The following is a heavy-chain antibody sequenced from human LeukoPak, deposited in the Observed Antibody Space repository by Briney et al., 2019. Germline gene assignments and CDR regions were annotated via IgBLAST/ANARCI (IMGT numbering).Heavy chain of an antibody. V-gene: IGHV3-48*03. CDR2: ISSSGSTI. J-gene: IGHJ4*02. CDR1: GFTFSRYQ. D-gene: IGHD3-10*01. Sequence: PGGSLRLSCAASGFTFSRYQMNWVRQAPGKGLEWVSYISSSGSTIYYADSVKGRFTISRDNAKNSLYLQMNSLRAEDTAVYYCAHSSMVRGVFDYWGQGTLVTVSS. CDR3: AHSSMVRGVFDY.